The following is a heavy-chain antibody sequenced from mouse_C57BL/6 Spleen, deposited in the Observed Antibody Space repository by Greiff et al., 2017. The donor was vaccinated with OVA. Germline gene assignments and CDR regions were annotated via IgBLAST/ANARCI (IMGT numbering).Heavy chain of an antibody. CDR3: ARGDGYRYYYAMDY. V-gene: IGHV5-17*01. D-gene: IGHD2-3*01. J-gene: IGHJ4*01. CDR2: ISSGSSTI. Sequence: VQLKESGGGLVKPGGSLKLSCAASGFTFSDYGMHWVRQAPEKGLEWVAYISSGSSTIYYADTVKGRFTISRDNAKNTLFLQMTSLRSEDTAMYYCARGDGYRYYYAMDYWGQGTSVTVSS. CDR1: GFTFSDYG.